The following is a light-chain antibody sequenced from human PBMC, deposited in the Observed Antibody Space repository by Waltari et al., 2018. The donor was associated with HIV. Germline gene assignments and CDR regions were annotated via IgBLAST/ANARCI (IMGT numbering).Light chain of an antibody. CDR3: QAWDSSTAV. CDR2: QDS. V-gene: IGLV3-1*01. CDR1: KLGDKY. J-gene: IGLJ2*01. Sequence: SYELTQPPSVSVSPGLTASITCSGDKLGDKYACWYQQKPGQSPVLVIYQDSKRPSGIPERFSGSDSGNTATLTISGTQAMDEADYYGQAWDSSTAVFGGGTKLTVL.